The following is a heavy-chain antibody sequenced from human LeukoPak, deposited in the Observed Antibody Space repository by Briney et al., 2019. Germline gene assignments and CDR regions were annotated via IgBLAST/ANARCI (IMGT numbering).Heavy chain of an antibody. Sequence: GGSLRLSCAASGFSFSSYWMSWVRQAPGKGLEWVANIQHDGSEQYYVDSVKGRFTISRDNTKKSLFLQINSLRAEDTAVYYCARGPSGYHNTGGQGTLVTVSS. D-gene: IGHD5-12*01. CDR3: ARGPSGYHNT. V-gene: IGHV3-7*01. CDR2: IQHDGSEQ. CDR1: GFSFSSYW. J-gene: IGHJ4*02.